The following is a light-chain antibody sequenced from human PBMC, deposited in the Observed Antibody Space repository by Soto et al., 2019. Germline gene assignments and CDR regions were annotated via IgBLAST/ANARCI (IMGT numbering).Light chain of an antibody. CDR1: SSNIGSNT. V-gene: IGLV1-44*01. CDR3: AAWDDSLNGHV. Sequence: SVLTQPPSASGTPGQRVTISCSGSSSNIGSNTVNWYQQLPGTAPKLLIYSNNQRPSGVPDRFSGSKSGTSASLAISGLQSEDEADYYCAAWDDSLNGHVFGTGTKVTDL. J-gene: IGLJ1*01. CDR2: SNN.